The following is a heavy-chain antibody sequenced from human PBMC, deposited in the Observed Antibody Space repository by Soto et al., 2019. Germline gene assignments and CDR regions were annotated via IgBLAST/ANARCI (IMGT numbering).Heavy chain of an antibody. J-gene: IGHJ6*03. D-gene: IGHD3-3*01. CDR3: ARGARPSGYPYYYYYMDV. CDR1: GYTFTGYY. V-gene: IGHV1-2*04. CDR2: INPNSGGT. Sequence: ASVKVSCKASGYTFTGYYMHWVRQAPGQGLEWMGWINPNSGGTNYAQKFQGWVTMTRDTSISTAYMELSRLRSDDTAVYYCARGARPSGYPYYYYYMDVWGKGTTVTVSS.